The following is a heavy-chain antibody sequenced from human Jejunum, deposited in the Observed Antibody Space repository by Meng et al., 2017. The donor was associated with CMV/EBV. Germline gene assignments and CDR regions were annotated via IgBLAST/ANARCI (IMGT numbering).Heavy chain of an antibody. CDR3: IRGPYGADSWYDY. Sequence: SGFPISPYWMHWVRQSPGKGLEWVSHINTAGSNTNYADSVKGRFTISRDNAKSTLYLQMNSLTAEDTAVYYCIRGPYGADSWYDYWGQGTLVTVSS. D-gene: IGHD4-17*01. V-gene: IGHV3-74*01. CDR1: GFPISPYW. J-gene: IGHJ4*02. CDR2: INTAGSNT.